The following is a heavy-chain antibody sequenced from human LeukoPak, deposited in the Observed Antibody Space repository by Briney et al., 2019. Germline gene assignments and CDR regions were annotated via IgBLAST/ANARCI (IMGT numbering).Heavy chain of an antibody. J-gene: IGHJ4*02. Sequence: GGSLRLSCAASGFTFDDYAMHWVRQAPGKGLEWVSGISWNSGSIGYADSVKGRFTISRDNAKNSLYLQMNSLRAEDTALYYSAKDREYSSSSSLDYWGQGTLVTVSS. D-gene: IGHD6-6*01. CDR2: ISWNSGSI. V-gene: IGHV3-9*01. CDR3: AKDREYSSSSSLDY. CDR1: GFTFDDYA.